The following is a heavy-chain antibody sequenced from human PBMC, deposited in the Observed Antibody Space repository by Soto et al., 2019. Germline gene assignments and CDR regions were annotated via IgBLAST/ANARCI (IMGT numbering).Heavy chain of an antibody. J-gene: IGHJ6*02. V-gene: IGHV2-70*12. CDR2: IDWDDDK. CDR1: GFSLSTSEMC. D-gene: IGHD4-17*01. Sequence: SGPTLVNPTQTLTLTCTFSGFSLSTSEMCVSWIRQPPGKALEWLARIDWDDDKYYSPSLKTRLTISKDTSKNQVVLTVTNMDPVDTATYYCAHMATDYGGNSHPLLDYYYGMDVWGQGTTVTVSS. CDR3: AHMATDYGGNSHPLLDYYYGMDV.